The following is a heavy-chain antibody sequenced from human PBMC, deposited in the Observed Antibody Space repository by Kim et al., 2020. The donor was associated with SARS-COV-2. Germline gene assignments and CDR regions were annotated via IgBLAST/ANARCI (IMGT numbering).Heavy chain of an antibody. Sequence: SETLSLTCTVTGGSISRSAYSWGWIRQPPGKGLEWIASIYSSGKTPYNPSFKSRAVISVDTSNNQLSLSLDSVTAADTAVYFCARVSKNWLFDYSVQGTL. CDR1: GGSISRSAYS. CDR2: IYSSGKT. CDR3: ARVSKNWLFDY. D-gene: IGHD1-1*01. V-gene: IGHV4-39*07. J-gene: IGHJ4*02.